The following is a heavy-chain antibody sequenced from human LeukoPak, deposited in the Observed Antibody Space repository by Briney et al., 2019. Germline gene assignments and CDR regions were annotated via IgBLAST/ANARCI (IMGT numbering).Heavy chain of an antibody. D-gene: IGHD5-18*01. J-gene: IGHJ4*02. V-gene: IGHV4-59*11. CDR3: ARDQIGYGLDY. Sequence: SGSLSPPCMASRGTINNHYWVWIRQPPGKGLEWIGYIYDSWNTNYNPSLKSRVTISIDTSKNQFSLNLTSVTAADTAVYYCARDQIGYGLDYWGQGTLVTVSS. CDR1: RGTINNHY. CDR2: IYDSWNT.